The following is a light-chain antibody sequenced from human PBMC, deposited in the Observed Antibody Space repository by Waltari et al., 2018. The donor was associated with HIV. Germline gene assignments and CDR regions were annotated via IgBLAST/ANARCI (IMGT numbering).Light chain of an antibody. V-gene: IGLV2-8*01. CDR2: EVN. Sequence: QSALTQPPSASGSPGQSVTISCTGTSSDVGGSKYVSWYQQHPGKAPKLMIYEVNKPPAGVPYPFSGSRSANTAPLTYSGLQAEDEADYYGNSDASSNDWVFGGGPKLTVL. J-gene: IGLJ3*02. CDR3: NSDASSNDWV. CDR1: SSDVGGSKY.